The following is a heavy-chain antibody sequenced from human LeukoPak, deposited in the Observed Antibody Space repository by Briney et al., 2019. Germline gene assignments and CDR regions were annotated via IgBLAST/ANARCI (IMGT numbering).Heavy chain of an antibody. Sequence: ASVKVSCKASGYTFTGYYMHWVRQAPGQGLEWMGWINPNSGGTNYAQKFQGRVTMTRDTSISTAYMELSRLRSDDTAVYYCARGPYVYYYYYYMDVWGKGTTVTVSS. CDR2: INPNSGGT. CDR3: ARGPYVYYYYYYMDV. CDR1: GYTFTGYY. V-gene: IGHV1-2*02. D-gene: IGHD3-10*02. J-gene: IGHJ6*03.